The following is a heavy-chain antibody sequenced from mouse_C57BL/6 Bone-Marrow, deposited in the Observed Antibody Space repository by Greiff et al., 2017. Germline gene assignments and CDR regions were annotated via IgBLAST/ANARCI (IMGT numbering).Heavy chain of an antibody. CDR3: ARCDYYGSSHFDV. V-gene: IGHV1-55*01. CDR1: GYTFTSYW. Sequence: QVQLQQPGAELVKPGASVTMSCKASGYTFTSYWITWVKQRPGQGLEWIGDIYPGSGSTNYNEKFKSKATLTVDTSSSTAYMQLSSLTSEDSAVYYCARCDYYGSSHFDVWGTGTTVTVSS. J-gene: IGHJ1*03. D-gene: IGHD1-1*01. CDR2: IYPGSGST.